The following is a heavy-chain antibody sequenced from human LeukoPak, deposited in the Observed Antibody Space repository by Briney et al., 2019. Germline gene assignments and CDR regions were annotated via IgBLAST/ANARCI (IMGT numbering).Heavy chain of an antibody. CDR2: IKEDGSVE. V-gene: IGHV3-7*01. D-gene: IGHD3-10*01. CDR1: GLTFSASW. CDR3: ARDGTGGYFAY. Sequence: GGSLRLSCTTSGLTFSASWLSWVRQAPGKGLEWVANIKEDGSVEDYMDSVRGRFTISRDNAQNSLYLQTDILRAEDTAVYYCARDGTGGYFAYWGQGTLVTVSS. J-gene: IGHJ4*02.